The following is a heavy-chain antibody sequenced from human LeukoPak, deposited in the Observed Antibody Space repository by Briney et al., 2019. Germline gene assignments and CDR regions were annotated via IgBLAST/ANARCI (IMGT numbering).Heavy chain of an antibody. CDR3: ARAGNYYFDL. CDR2: MNADGRTI. D-gene: IGHD1-7*01. CDR1: GFTFSSSW. J-gene: IGHJ2*01. V-gene: IGHV3-74*01. Sequence: GGSLRLSCAASGFTFSSSWMHWVRQGPGKGLVWVSRMNADGRTINYADSVKGRFTISRDNAKNALYLQMNSLRTEDAAVYYCARAGNYYFDLWGRGTQVTVSS.